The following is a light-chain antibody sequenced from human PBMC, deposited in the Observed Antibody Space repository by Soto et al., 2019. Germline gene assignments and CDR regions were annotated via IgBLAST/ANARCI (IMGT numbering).Light chain of an antibody. V-gene: IGKV3-15*01. Sequence: EIVMTQSAATLSVYPGDRVTLSCRASQSVSTNLAWYQQKPGQAPRLLIYDASSRATGIPARFSGSGSGTEFTLTISSLQSEDFAVYICQQYNNWPWTFGQGTKV. CDR1: QSVSTN. J-gene: IGKJ1*01. CDR2: DAS. CDR3: QQYNNWPWT.